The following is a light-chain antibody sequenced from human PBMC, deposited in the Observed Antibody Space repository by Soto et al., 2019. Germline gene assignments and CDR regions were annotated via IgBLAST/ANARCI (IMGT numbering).Light chain of an antibody. CDR1: QSISIY. V-gene: IGKV1-39*01. Sequence: SPSSLSASVGDRVTITCRASQSISIYLNWYQQKPGKAPKLLIYAASSLQSGVPSRFSGSGSGTDFTLTISSLQPEDFATYYCQQSYSTPLTFGGGTKVDIK. CDR2: AAS. CDR3: QQSYSTPLT. J-gene: IGKJ4*01.